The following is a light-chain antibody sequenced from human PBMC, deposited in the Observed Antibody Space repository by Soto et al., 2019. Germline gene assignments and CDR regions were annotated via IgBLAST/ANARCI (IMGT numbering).Light chain of an antibody. V-gene: IGLV2-14*01. CDR1: SSDVGGYNF. J-gene: IGLJ1*01. Sequence: QSVLTQPAPLSGSPGQSITLSCPGTSSDVGGYNFVSWYQQHPDKAPKLMIYDVTNRPSGVSNRFSGSKSGNTASLTISGLQAEDEADYYCSSYTSISTYVFGTGTKVTVL. CDR2: DVT. CDR3: SSYTSISTYV.